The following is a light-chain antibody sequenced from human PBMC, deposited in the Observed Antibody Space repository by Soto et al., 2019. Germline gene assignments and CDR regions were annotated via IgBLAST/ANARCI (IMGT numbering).Light chain of an antibody. CDR1: RSNLGASSD. CDR3: QSYDSSLSGWV. V-gene: IGLV1-40*01. CDR2: GNS. Sequence: QAVVTQPPSVSGAPGQRVTISCTGSRSNLGASSDVHWYQQLPGTAPKLLIYGNSNRPSGVPDRFSGSKSGTSASLAITGLQAEDEADYYCQSYDSSLSGWVFGGGTKLTVL. J-gene: IGLJ3*02.